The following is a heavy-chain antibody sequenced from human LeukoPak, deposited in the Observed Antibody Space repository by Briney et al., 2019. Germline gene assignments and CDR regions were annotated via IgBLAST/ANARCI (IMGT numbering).Heavy chain of an antibody. CDR3: ARKGDYEVDFDY. V-gene: IGHV1-2*06. Sequence: ASVKVSCKASGYTFTGYFIQWLRQAPGQGPEWMGRINPNTGGTNYAQKFQDRITMTKDTSINTVDMELSRLRSDDTAVYYCARKGDYEVDFDYWGQGTLVTVSS. J-gene: IGHJ4*02. D-gene: IGHD4-17*01. CDR2: INPNTGGT. CDR1: GYTFTGYF.